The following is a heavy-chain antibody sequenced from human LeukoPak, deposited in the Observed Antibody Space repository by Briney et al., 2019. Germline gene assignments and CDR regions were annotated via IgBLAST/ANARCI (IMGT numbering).Heavy chain of an antibody. V-gene: IGHV4-4*07. CDR3: ASRFSSSSGFDP. J-gene: IGHJ5*02. D-gene: IGHD6-6*01. Sequence: SETLSLTCTVSGGSISSYYWSWIRQPAGKGLEWIGRIYTSGSTNYNPSLKSRVTMSVDTSKNQFSLKLSSGTAADTAVYYCASRFSSSSGFDPWGQGTLVTVSS. CDR2: IYTSGST. CDR1: GGSISSYY.